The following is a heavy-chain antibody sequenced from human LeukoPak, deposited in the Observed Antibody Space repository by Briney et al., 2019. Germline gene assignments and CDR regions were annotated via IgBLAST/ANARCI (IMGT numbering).Heavy chain of an antibody. CDR3: TTPTPSTTVTTPDAFDI. D-gene: IGHD4-17*01. J-gene: IGHJ3*02. V-gene: IGHV3-15*07. Sequence: GGSLRLSCAASGFTFSSYGMHWVRQAPGKGLEWVGRIKSKTDGGTTDYAAPVKGRFTISRDDSKNTLYLQMNSLKTEDTAVYYCTTPTPSTTVTTPDAFDIWGQGTMVTVSS. CDR1: GFTFSSYG. CDR2: IKSKTDGGTT.